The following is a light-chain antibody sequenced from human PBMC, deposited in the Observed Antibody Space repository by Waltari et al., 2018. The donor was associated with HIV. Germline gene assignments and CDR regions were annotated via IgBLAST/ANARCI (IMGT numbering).Light chain of an antibody. CDR3: AAWDGSLSGFWV. J-gene: IGLJ3*02. V-gene: IGLV1-47*01. CDR2: RNT. CDR1: SSNIGSNY. Sequence: QSVLTQPPSASGTPGQRVTISCSGSSSNIGSNYVYWYQQLPGTAPKLPIYRNTQRPSVVPDRFSGAKSATSASLAISGLRSEDEADYDCAAWDGSLSGFWVFGGGTKLAVL.